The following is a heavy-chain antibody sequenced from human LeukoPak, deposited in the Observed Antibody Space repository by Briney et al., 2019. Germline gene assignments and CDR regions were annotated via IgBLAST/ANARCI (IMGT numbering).Heavy chain of an antibody. CDR3: ARGPARPYYYDSSGYYYHPPPGDY. D-gene: IGHD3-22*01. J-gene: IGHJ4*02. CDR1: GYSFTSYW. CDR2: IYPGGSDT. Sequence: PGESLKISCKGSGYSFTSYWIGWVRQMPGKGLEWMGIIYPGGSDTRYSPSFQGQVTISADKSISTAYLQWSSLKASDTAMYYCARGPARPYYYDSSGYYYHPPPGDYWGQGTLVTVSS. V-gene: IGHV5-51*01.